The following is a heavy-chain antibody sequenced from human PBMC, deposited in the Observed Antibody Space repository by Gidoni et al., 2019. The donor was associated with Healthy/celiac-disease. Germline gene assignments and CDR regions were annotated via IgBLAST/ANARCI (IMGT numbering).Heavy chain of an antibody. CDR3: ARLTRKLLWFGELLSPFDY. V-gene: IGHV4-34*01. J-gene: IGHJ4*02. CDR1: GGSFSGYY. Sequence: QVQLQQWVAGLLKPSETLSLTCAVYGGSFSGYYWSWIRQPPGKGLEWIGESNHSGSTNYNPSLKSRVTISVDTSKNQFSLKLSSVTAADTAVYYCARLTRKLLWFGELLSPFDYWGQGTLVTVSS. CDR2: SNHSGST. D-gene: IGHD3-10*01.